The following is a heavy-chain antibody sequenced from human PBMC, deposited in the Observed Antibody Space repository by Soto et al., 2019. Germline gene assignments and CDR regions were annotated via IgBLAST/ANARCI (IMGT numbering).Heavy chain of an antibody. CDR3: ATDSTTLRGAIHTPSFDY. Sequence: QVQLQESGPGLVKPSQTLSLTCTVSGGSISSGVYYWSWIRQHPGKGLEWIGYIYYSGSTYYKPSRNNRVTRSLDTHKTQCRPKLRYATAALSAAYYGATDSTTLRGAIHTPSFDYWCQGSLVTVSP. CDR1: GGSISSGVYY. J-gene: IGHJ4*02. V-gene: IGHV4-31*03. D-gene: IGHD3-10*01. CDR2: IYYSGST.